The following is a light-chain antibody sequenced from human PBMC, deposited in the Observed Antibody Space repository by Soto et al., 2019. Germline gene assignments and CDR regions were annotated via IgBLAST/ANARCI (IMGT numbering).Light chain of an antibody. CDR3: SSYTSSSTWV. CDR1: SSDVGGYKY. V-gene: IGLV2-14*01. CDR2: EVS. J-gene: IGLJ3*02. Sequence: QSALTQPVSVSGSPGQSITISCTGTSSDVGGYKYVSWYQQHPGKAPKVMIYEVSNRPSGVSNRFSGSKSGNTASLTISGLQAEDEADYYCSSYTSSSTWVFGGGTKVTVL.